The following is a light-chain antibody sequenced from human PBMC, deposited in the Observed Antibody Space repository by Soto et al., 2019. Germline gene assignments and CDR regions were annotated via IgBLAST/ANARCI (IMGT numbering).Light chain of an antibody. CDR2: DVS. V-gene: IGLV2-14*01. J-gene: IGLJ2*01. Sequence: QSVLTQPASVSGSPGQSIIISCTGTSSDVGGYNYVSWYQQHPGKAPKLMIYDVSNRPSGVSNRFSGSKSGNTASLTISGLQAEDEADYYCSSYTSSSTGVFGGGTKLTVL. CDR1: SSDVGGYNY. CDR3: SSYTSSSTGV.